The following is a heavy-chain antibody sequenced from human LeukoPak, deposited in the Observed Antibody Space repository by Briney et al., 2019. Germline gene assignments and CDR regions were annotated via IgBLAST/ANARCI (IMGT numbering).Heavy chain of an antibody. CDR2: IYYSGST. D-gene: IGHD3-10*01. CDR1: GGSISSYY. CDR3: ARRHYGSGSYYFDY. J-gene: IGHJ4*02. Sequence: SETLSLTCTVSGGSISSYYWSWIRQPPGKGLVWIGYIYYSGSTNYNPSLKSRVTISVDTSKNQFSLKLSSVTATDTAVYYCARRHYGSGSYYFDYWGQGTLVTVSS. V-gene: IGHV4-59*01.